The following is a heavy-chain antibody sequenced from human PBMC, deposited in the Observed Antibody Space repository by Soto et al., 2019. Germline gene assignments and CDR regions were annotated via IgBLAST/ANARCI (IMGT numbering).Heavy chain of an antibody. J-gene: IGHJ4*02. Sequence: AGGSLRLSCAASGFTFSSYWMHWVRQAPGKGLVWVSRINSVGSSTSYADSVKGRFTISRDNAKNTLYLQMSSLRAEDTAVYYCAIRASYYDSSGYFDYWGQGTLVTVSS. D-gene: IGHD3-22*01. V-gene: IGHV3-74*01. CDR3: AIRASYYDSSGYFDY. CDR2: INSVGSST. CDR1: GFTFSSYW.